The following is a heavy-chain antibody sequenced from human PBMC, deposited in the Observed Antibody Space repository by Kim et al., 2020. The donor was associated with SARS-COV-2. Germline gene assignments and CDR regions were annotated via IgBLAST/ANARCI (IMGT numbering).Heavy chain of an antibody. V-gene: IGHV3-23*01. J-gene: IGHJ4*02. D-gene: IGHD3-9*01. CDR2: IGGRGEKE. Sequence: GGSLRLSCVASGFGFSSFAMSWVRQAPGKGLEWVSTIGGRGEKEFYAASVKGRFTISRDTSTNTLYLQMNGLRAEDTAVYFCAKLRFFDWALLCDFWGQGTLVTVSS. CDR3: AKLRFFDWALLCDF. CDR1: GFGFSSFA.